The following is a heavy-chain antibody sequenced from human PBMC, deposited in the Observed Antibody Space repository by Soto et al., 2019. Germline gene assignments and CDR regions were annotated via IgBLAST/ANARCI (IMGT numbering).Heavy chain of an antibody. CDR2: IIPIFGTA. CDR3: ARDDYGGNGPLDY. D-gene: IGHD4-17*01. V-gene: IGHV1-69*13. CDR1: GGTFSSYA. J-gene: IGHJ4*02. Sequence: SVKVSCKASGGTFSSYAISWVRQAPGQGLEWMGGIIPIFGTANYAQKFQGRVTITADESTSTAYMELSSLRAEDTAVYYCARDDYGGNGPLDYWGQGTLVTVSS.